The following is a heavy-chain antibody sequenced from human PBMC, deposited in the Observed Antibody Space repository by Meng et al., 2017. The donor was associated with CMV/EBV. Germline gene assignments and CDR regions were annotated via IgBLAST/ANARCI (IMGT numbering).Heavy chain of an antibody. CDR2: INHSGST. CDR1: GWSFSGYY. D-gene: IGHD1-26*01. V-gene: IGHV4-34*01. Sequence: VQAQQWGPGLLKPAESLSLTRSGDGWSFSGYYWSWIRQPPGKGLEWIGEINHSGSTNYNPSLKSRVTISVDTSKNQFSLKLSSVTAADTAVYYCARGVGATGKADYWGQGTLVTVSS. CDR3: ARGVGATGKADY. J-gene: IGHJ4*02.